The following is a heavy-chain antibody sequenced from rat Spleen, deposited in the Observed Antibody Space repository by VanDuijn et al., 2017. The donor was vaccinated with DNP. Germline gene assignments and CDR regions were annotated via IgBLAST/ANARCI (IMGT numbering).Heavy chain of an antibody. D-gene: IGHD1-12*03. J-gene: IGHJ3*01. V-gene: IGHV5-7*01. Sequence: EVQLVESGGGLVQPGRSLKLSCAASGFTFRDYNMAWVRQAPKKGLEWVATISYDGYRTYYRDSVKGRFTISRDNAKSTLFLQMDSLRSEDTATYYCATLAEMVMPPFAYWGQGTLVTVSS. CDR3: ATLAEMVMPPFAY. CDR2: ISYDGYRT. CDR1: GFTFRDYN.